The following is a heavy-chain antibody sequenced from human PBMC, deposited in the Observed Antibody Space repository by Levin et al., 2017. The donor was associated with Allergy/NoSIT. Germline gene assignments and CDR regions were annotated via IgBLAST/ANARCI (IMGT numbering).Heavy chain of an antibody. Sequence: GSLRLSCTVSGGSISSYYWSWIRQPPGKGLEWIGYIYYSGSTNYNPSLKSRVTISVDTSKHQFSLKLSSVTAADTAVYYCARHRYCSSTSCYGGVGYFDYWGQGTLVTVSS. CDR3: ARHRYCSSTSCYGGVGYFDY. CDR1: GGSISSYY. D-gene: IGHD2-2*01. V-gene: IGHV4-59*08. J-gene: IGHJ4*02. CDR2: IYYSGST.